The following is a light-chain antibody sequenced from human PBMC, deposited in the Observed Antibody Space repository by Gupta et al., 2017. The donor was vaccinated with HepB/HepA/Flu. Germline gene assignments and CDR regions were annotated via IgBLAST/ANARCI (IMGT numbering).Light chain of an antibody. J-gene: IGLJ3*02. CDR3: SSYTSSRWV. V-gene: IGLV2-14*01. Sequence: QSALTQPASVSGSPGQSITISCTGTGSDLGNNNYLSWYQQLPGKAPKVIIYNGSKRRSGVSNRCSGSKSDNTDSLTISGLQADDEADYYCSSYTSSRWVFGGGTKLTVL. CDR2: NGS. CDR1: GSDLGNNNY.